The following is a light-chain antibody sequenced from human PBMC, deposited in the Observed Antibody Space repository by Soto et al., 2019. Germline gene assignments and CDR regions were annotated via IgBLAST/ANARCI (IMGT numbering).Light chain of an antibody. CDR1: QTVNRNY. CDR2: GVS. CDR3: QQYIDSPRT. J-gene: IGKJ1*01. Sequence: EIVLTQSPGTLALSLGDGATLSCRASQTVNRNYLAWYHQKPGQPPRLLIYGVSNNATGVPDRFSGGGSGTEFTLTIVSLEPDDFGTYYCQQYIDSPRTFGQGTKVDIK. V-gene: IGKV3-20*01.